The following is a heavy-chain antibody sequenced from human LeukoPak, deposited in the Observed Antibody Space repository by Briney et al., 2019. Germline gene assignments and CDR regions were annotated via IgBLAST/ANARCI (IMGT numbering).Heavy chain of an antibody. CDR1: GYTLTELS. D-gene: IGHD3-10*01. Sequence: ASVKVSCKVSGYTLTELSMHWVRQAPGKGLEWMGWISAYNGNTNYAQKLQGRVTMTTDTSTSTAYMELRSLRSDDTAVYYCARDSGLVLYYMDVWGKGTTVTISS. J-gene: IGHJ6*03. CDR2: ISAYNGNT. CDR3: ARDSGLVLYYMDV. V-gene: IGHV1-18*01.